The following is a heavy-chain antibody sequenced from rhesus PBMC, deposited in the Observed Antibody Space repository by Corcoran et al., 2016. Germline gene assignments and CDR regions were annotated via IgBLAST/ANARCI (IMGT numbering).Heavy chain of an antibody. CDR2: IYGGSGST. D-gene: IGHD1-26*01. Sequence: QVQLQESGPGLVKPSETLSLTCAVSGGSISSSNWWSWLRQSPGKGLVWIGYIYGGSGSTSYNPSLKSRVTISTDTSKNQFSLKLSSVTAADTAVYYCARQDWNYRFDDWGQGVLVTVSS. V-gene: IGHV4-65*01. J-gene: IGHJ4*01. CDR1: GGSISSSNW. CDR3: ARQDWNYRFDD.